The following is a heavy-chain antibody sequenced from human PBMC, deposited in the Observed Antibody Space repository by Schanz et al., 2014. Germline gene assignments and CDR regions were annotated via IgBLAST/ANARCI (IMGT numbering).Heavy chain of an antibody. D-gene: IGHD1-26*01. CDR2: ISTGRYL. Sequence: EVQLVESGGGLVQPGGSVRLSCAASGFTFSGYWMSWVRQAPGKGPEWVSFISTGRYLYYADSVKGRFTISRDNTKNSVFLQMSSLRVEDTGLYFCARDPVEGAPTPYYFDSWGPGTLVTVSS. CDR3: ARDPVEGAPTPYYFDS. V-gene: IGHV3-21*02. CDR1: GFTFSGYW. J-gene: IGHJ4*02.